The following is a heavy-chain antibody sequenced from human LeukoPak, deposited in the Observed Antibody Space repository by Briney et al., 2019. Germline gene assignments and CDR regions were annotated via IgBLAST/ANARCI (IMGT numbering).Heavy chain of an antibody. Sequence: GGSLRLSCAGSGFTFSSYWMHWVRQAPGKGLEWVSSISSSSSYIYYADSVKGRFTISRDNAKNSLYLQMNSLRAEDTAVYYCASWRDCSSTSCPGGYDYWGQGTLVTVSS. D-gene: IGHD2-2*01. CDR3: ASWRDCSSTSCPGGYDY. J-gene: IGHJ4*02. CDR1: GFTFSSYW. V-gene: IGHV3-21*01. CDR2: ISSSSSYI.